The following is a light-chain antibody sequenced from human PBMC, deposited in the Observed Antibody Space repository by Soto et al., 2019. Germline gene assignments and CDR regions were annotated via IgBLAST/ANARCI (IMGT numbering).Light chain of an antibody. J-gene: IGLJ3*02. Sequence: QSVLTQSPSASASLGASVKLTCTLSSGHSSYAIAWHQLQPEKGPRSLMKLDSDCSHTKGDGIPDRFSGSSSGAERYLTISSLPSEDEADYSCQTWRTGFQVFGGGTKLTVL. CDR3: QTWRTGFQV. CDR1: SGHSSYA. CDR2: LDSDCSH. V-gene: IGLV4-69*01.